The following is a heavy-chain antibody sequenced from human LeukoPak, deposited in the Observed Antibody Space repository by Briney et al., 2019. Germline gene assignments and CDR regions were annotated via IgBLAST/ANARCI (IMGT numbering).Heavy chain of an antibody. CDR3: NTQQGSWALNY. Sequence: GGSLRLSCAASFSTFNKAWMNWVRQAPGKGLEWVGLIRRNTDTGTTDYAAPVKGRFTISRDDSKNTLYLQMNGLKTEDTAVYYCNTQQGSWALNYWGQGVLVTVSS. D-gene: IGHD7-27*01. V-gene: IGHV3-15*07. J-gene: IGHJ4*02. CDR2: IRRNTDTGTT. CDR1: FSTFNKAW.